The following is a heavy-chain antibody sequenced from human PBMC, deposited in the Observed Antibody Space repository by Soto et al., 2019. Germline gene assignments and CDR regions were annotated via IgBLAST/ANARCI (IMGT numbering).Heavy chain of an antibody. CDR2: IKQDGSEK. J-gene: IGHJ6*03. D-gene: IGHD6-13*01. CDR3: ASHSFSSWYYYYYYMDV. CDR1: GFTFSSYW. V-gene: IGHV3-7*01. Sequence: GGSLRLSCAASGFTFSSYWMSWVRQAPGKGLEWVANIKQDGSEKYYVDSVKGRFTISRDNAKNSLYLQMNSLRAEDTAVYYCASHSFSSWYYYYYYMDVWGKGTTVTVSS.